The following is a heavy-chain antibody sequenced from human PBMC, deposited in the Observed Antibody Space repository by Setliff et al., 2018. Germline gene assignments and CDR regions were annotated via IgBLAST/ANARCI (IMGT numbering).Heavy chain of an antibody. CDR2: IYYSGST. CDR1: GGSISSGNYY. Sequence: TLSLTFRVSGGSISSGNYYWGLIRQPPGKGLEWVATIYYSGSTYSNPSLKSRLIISVDAPDNQFSVKLSSVTAADTAVYYCARHKSNGSGSYPSLYMDVWGKGIMVTV. D-gene: IGHD3-10*01. J-gene: IGHJ6*03. V-gene: IGHV4-39*01. CDR3: ARHKSNGSGSYPSLYMDV.